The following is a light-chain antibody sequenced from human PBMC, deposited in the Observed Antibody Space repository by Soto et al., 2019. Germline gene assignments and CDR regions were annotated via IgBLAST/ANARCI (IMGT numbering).Light chain of an antibody. J-gene: IGKJ1*01. CDR3: QQAYTLPRT. CDR2: GAS. V-gene: IGKV1D-12*01. CDR1: QDISHY. Sequence: DIQVTQSPSSVSASVGDRVTITCRASQDISHYLACYQQKPGKAPKLLIYGASSLQSGVLSRFSGRGSQKDFTLPISSPQPEHVATFYCQQAYTLPRTFGQGAKVDIQ.